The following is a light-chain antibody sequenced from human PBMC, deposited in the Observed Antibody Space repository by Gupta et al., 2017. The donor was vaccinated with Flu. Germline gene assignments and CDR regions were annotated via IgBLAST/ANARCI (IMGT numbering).Light chain of an antibody. CDR1: TSDVGGDSS. CDR2: DVT. CDR3: GSYTSGSTSNVG. V-gene: IGLV2-14*01. Sequence: SALTPPPSVSGSPGPSLTISCTGTTSDVGGDSSVSWYQQRPGTAPKLMIYDVTNRPSGRANRVSGSKSGNTASLTISGLQAEDEADYYCGSYTSGSTSNVGFGGGTKLTVL. J-gene: IGLJ2*01.